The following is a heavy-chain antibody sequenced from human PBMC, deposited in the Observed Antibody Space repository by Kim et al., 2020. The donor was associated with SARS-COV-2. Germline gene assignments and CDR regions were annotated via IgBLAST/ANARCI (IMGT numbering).Heavy chain of an antibody. CDR2: IYASGSY. D-gene: IGHD2-2*01. CDR3: GRGVGFCSGTICSNWFDP. J-gene: IGHJ5*02. CDR1: GGSINSHY. Sequence: SETLSLTCAVSGGSINSHYWTWIRQPAGKRLEWIGRIYASGSYSYNPSLESRLTMSVDTSKNQFSLMLSSVTAADSALYYCGRGVGFCSGTICSNWFDPWGQGILVTGSS. V-gene: IGHV4-4*07.